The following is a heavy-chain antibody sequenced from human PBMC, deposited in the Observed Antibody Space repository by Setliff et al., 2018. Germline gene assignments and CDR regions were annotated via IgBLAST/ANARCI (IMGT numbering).Heavy chain of an antibody. CDR1: GYSFTSYW. J-gene: IGHJ3*02. CDR2: IYPGDSDT. Sequence: PGESLKLSCKGSGYSFTSYWIGWVRQMPGKGLEWMGIIYPGDSDTRYSPSFQGQVTISADKSISTAYLQWSSLKASDTAMYYCAGHIAVAGTADAFDIWGQGTMVTVSS. D-gene: IGHD6-19*01. CDR3: AGHIAVAGTADAFDI. V-gene: IGHV5-51*01.